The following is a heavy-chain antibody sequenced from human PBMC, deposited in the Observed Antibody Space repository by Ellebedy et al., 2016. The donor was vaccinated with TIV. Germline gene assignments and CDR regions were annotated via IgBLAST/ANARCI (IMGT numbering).Heavy chain of an antibody. D-gene: IGHD2-2*01. CDR1: GGSISSGDYY. CDR3: ARGGEYCSSTSCYGVMDV. Sequence: SETLSLXCTVSGGSISSGDYYWSWIRQPPGKGLEWIGYIYYSGSTYYNPSLKSRVTISVDTSKNQFSLKLSSVTAADTAVYYCARGGEYCSSTSCYGVMDVWGQGTTVTVSS. CDR2: IYYSGST. V-gene: IGHV4-30-4*01. J-gene: IGHJ6*02.